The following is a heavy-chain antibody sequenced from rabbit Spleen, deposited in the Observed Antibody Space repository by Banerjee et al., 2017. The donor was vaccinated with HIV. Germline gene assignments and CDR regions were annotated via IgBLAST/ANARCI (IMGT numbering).Heavy chain of an antibody. CDR1: GFTISSHW. Sequence: QEQLEESGGDLVKPGASLTLTCTASGFTISSHWMSWVRQAPGKGLEWIGTIYAGSSGHTYYASWAKGRFTISRSTSQNTMTLKMTSLTAADTATYFCARDLAGVIGWNFGWWGPGTLVTVS. J-gene: IGHJ6*01. CDR2: IYAGSSGHT. D-gene: IGHD4-1*01. V-gene: IGHV1S45*01. CDR3: ARDLAGVIGWNFGW.